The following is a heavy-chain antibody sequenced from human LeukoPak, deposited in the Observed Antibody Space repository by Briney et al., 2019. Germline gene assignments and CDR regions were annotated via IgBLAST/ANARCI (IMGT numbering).Heavy chain of an antibody. CDR1: GFTFSSYA. J-gene: IGHJ4*02. CDR3: AKQFSSAVGSAVDC. V-gene: IGHV3-23*01. CDR2: ISGSGDST. Sequence: PGGSLRLSCAASGFTFSSYAMLWVRQAPGKGLEWLSAISGSGDSTYYADSVKGRFTISRDNSKNTLYLQINSLRADGTAVYYCAKQFSSAVGSAVDCWGQGTLVTVSS. D-gene: IGHD2-15*01.